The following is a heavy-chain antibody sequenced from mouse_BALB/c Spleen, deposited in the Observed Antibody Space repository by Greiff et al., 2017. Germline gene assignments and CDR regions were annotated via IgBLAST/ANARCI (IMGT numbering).Heavy chain of an antibody. Sequence: QVQLQQPGAELVKPGASVKLSCKASGYTFTSYWMHWVKQRPGQGLEWIGEIDPSDSYTNYNQKFKGKATLTVDKSSSTAYMQLSSLTSEDSAVYYCATGGYDGHYWGQGTTLTVSS. D-gene: IGHD2-2*01. CDR1: GYTFTSYW. V-gene: IGHV1-69*02. CDR3: ATGGYDGHY. J-gene: IGHJ2*01. CDR2: IDPSDSYT.